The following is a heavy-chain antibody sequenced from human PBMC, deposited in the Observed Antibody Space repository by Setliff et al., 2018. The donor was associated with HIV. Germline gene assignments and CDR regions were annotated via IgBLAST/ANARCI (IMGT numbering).Heavy chain of an antibody. Sequence: ASVKVSCKASGYTFTGHYLHWVRQAPGQGLEWMGWIDPDSGDTNYAQKFQGRVTITSDTSVSTAYMELRRLSSDDTAVYYCARADVLLCDYWGQGTLVTVSS. V-gene: IGHV1-2*02. CDR2: IDPDSGDT. CDR1: GYTFTGHY. D-gene: IGHD3-16*01. J-gene: IGHJ4*02. CDR3: ARADVLLCDY.